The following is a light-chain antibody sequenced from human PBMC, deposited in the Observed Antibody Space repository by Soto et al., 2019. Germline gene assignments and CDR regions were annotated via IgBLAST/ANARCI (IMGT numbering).Light chain of an antibody. CDR3: QSYDSSLSGYV. V-gene: IGLV1-40*01. CDR2: ENN. Sequence: QTVVTQPPSVSEAPGQRVTISCTGSSSNIGAGYEAHWYQQVPGTAPKLLIYENNNRPSGVPDRFSGSKSGTSASLAITGLQAEDVAEYYCQSYDSSLSGYVFGTGTKLTVL. CDR1: SSNIGAGYE. J-gene: IGLJ1*01.